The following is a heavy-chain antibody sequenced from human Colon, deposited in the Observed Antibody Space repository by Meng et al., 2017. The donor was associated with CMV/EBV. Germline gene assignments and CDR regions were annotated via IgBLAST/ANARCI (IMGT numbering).Heavy chain of an antibody. Sequence: QIPLVQSAPEVKKPGASVKVSCRASGYTFRSYAISWVRQAPGQGLEWMGYIRGHNGDTSYAQKDQGRLTLTTDAARNTAYMELTSLTYDDTAVYYCARDDPGDPLDFWGQGTLVTVSS. CDR1: GYTFRSYA. V-gene: IGHV1-18*01. CDR3: ARDDPGDPLDF. J-gene: IGHJ4*02. CDR2: IRGHNGDT. D-gene: IGHD3-16*01.